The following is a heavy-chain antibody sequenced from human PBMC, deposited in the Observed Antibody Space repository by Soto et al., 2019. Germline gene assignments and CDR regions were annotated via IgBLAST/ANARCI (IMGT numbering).Heavy chain of an antibody. V-gene: IGHV3-66*01. CDR3: ARTTIARAAGQIFPLPFKTKKVVDAFDL. J-gene: IGHJ3*01. CDR2: IYSGGST. Sequence: PGGSLRLSCAASGFTVSGNYMSWVRQAPGKGLEWVSVIYSGGSTYYADSVKGRFTISRDNPKNTLYLQMNSLRAEDTAVYYCARTTIARAAGQIFPLPFKTKKVVDAFDLWCQGTMVTASS. D-gene: IGHD6-13*01. CDR1: GFTVSGNY.